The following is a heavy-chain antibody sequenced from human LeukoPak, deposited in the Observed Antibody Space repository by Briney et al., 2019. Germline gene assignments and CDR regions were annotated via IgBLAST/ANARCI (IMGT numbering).Heavy chain of an antibody. D-gene: IGHD3-3*01. J-gene: IGHJ4*02. V-gene: IGHV3-7*01. Sequence: PGGSMRLSCAASGFTFSSYWMSWVRQAPGKGLEWVAYIKQDGSEKYYVDSVKGRFTISRDNAKNSLYLQMNSLRAEDTAVYYCARLVDFWSGYYFDYWGQGTLVTVSS. CDR2: IKQDGSEK. CDR1: GFTFSSYW. CDR3: ARLVDFWSGYYFDY.